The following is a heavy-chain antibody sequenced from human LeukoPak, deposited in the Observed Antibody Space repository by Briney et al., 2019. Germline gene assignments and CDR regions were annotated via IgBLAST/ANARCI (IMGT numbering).Heavy chain of an antibody. Sequence: GGSLRLSCAASGFTFSSYAMSWVRQAPGRGLEWVSYISSSGSTIYYADSVKGRFTISRDNAKNSLYLQMNSLRAEDTAVYYCARDELGILGYFDYWGQGTLVTVSS. V-gene: IGHV3-48*04. D-gene: IGHD7-27*01. CDR1: GFTFSSYA. CDR3: ARDELGILGYFDY. J-gene: IGHJ4*02. CDR2: ISSSGSTI.